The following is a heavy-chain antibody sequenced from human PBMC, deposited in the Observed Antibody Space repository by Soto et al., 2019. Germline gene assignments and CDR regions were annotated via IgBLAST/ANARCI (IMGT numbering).Heavy chain of an antibody. V-gene: IGHV4-34*01. CDR3: ARGRYFDWLCDY. D-gene: IGHD3-9*01. CDR1: NGSLTDYY. CDR2: INHSGST. J-gene: IGHJ4*02. Sequence: SETLSLTCGVYNGSLTDYYWAWIRQPPGKGLEWIGEINHSGSTNYNPSVRGRVTISADTSKNQFSLKLTSVSAADKAVYFCARGRYFDWLCDYWGQGNLVTVSS.